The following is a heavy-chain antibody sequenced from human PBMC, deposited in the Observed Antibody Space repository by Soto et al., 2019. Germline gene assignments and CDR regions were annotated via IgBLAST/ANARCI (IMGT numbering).Heavy chain of an antibody. CDR2: IIDSGGYT. Sequence: GGSLRLSCAASGFTFSSSTMNWVRQAPGKGLEWVSAIIDSGGYTYYADSVKGRFTISRDNSKNTLYLQMNSLRAEDTALYYCAKETYYYYGMDAWGQGTTVTVSS. CDR3: AKETYYYYGMDA. V-gene: IGHV3-23*01. CDR1: GFTFSSST. J-gene: IGHJ6*02.